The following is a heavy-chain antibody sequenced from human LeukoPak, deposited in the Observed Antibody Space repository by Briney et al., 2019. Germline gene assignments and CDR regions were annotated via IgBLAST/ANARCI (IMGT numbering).Heavy chain of an antibody. D-gene: IGHD6-19*01. CDR3: AEGPQPSIAVTEMYYFDY. CDR2: IIPIFGTA. J-gene: IGHJ4*02. CDR1: GGTFSSYA. V-gene: IGHV1-69*05. Sequence: ASVTVSFKASGGTFSSYAISWVRQAPGQGLEWMGGIIPIFGTANYAQKFQGRVTITTDESTSTAYMELSSLKSEDTAVFYFAEGPQPSIAVTEMYYFDYWGQGTLVTVSS.